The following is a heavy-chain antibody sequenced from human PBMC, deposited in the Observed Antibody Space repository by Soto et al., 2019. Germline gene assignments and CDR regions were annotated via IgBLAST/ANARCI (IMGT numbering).Heavy chain of an antibody. D-gene: IGHD1-26*01. Sequence: QVQLVQSGAEVKKPGASVKVSCKASGYTFTSYYMHWVRQAPGQGLEWMGIINPSGGRTSYAQKFQGSITMASDKPTSTGYIDTSSLSSEDTAVSYCARATPSGSYVPHWGQGTLVTVSS. V-gene: IGHV1-46*01. J-gene: IGHJ1*01. CDR3: ARATPSGSYVPH. CDR1: GYTFTSYY. CDR2: INPSGGRT.